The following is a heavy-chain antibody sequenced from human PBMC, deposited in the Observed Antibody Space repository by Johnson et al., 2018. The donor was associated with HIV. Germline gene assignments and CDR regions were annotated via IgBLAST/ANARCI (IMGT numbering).Heavy chain of an antibody. V-gene: IGHV3-30*02. CDR3: TTYYGWAFDI. Sequence: QLVESGGGVVQPGGSLRLSCAASGFTFSSYGMHWVRQAPGKGLEWVAFIRYDGSNKYYADSVKGRFTIPRDNSKNTLYLQMNSLRAEDTAVYYCTTYYGWAFDIWGQGTMVTVSS. CDR2: IRYDGSNK. CDR1: GFTFSSYG. D-gene: IGHD3-10*01. J-gene: IGHJ3*02.